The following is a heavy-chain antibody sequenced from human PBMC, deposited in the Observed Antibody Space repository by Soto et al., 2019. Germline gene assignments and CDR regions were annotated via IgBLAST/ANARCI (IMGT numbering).Heavy chain of an antibody. Sequence: ASVKVSCKVSGYTLTELSMHWVRQAPGKGLEWMGGFDPEDGETIYAQKFQGRVTMTEDTSTDTAYMELSSLRSEDTAVYYCRIAAAGYYYYGMDVWGKWTKLTVSS. CDR3: RIAAAGYYYYGMDV. CDR2: FDPEDGET. CDR1: GYTLTELS. J-gene: IGHJ6*04. D-gene: IGHD6-13*01. V-gene: IGHV1-24*01.